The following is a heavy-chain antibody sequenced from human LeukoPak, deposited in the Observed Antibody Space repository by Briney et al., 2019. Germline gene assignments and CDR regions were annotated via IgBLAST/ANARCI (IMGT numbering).Heavy chain of an antibody. J-gene: IGHJ4*01. CDR2: FAPEDGER. V-gene: IGHV1-24*01. D-gene: IGHD6-13*01. CDR3: TAAVAVSRWYYLDY. Sequence: ASVKVSCKVSGYSLTDFSINWVRQAPGKGFEWMGGFAPEDGERIYAQKFQGRVTMTEDTSADTAYMELSSLKSEDTAVYFCTAAVAVSRWYYLDYWGQGTLVTVSS. CDR1: GYSLTDFS.